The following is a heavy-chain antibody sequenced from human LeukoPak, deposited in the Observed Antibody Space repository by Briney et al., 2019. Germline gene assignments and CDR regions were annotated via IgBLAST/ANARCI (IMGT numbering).Heavy chain of an antibody. Sequence: SETLSLTCAVYGGSFSGYYWSWIRQPPGKGLEWIGEINHSGSTNYNPSLKSRVTISVDTSKNQFSLKLRSVTAADTAVYYCARGRFYDFWSGYYFDYWGQGTLVTVSS. CDR3: ARGRFYDFWSGYYFDY. CDR1: GGSFSGYY. J-gene: IGHJ4*02. D-gene: IGHD3-3*01. CDR2: INHSGST. V-gene: IGHV4-34*01.